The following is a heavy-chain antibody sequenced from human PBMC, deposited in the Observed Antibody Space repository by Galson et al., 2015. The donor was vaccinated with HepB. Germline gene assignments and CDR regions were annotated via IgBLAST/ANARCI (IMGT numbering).Heavy chain of an antibody. D-gene: IGHD5-18*01. V-gene: IGHV3-11*01. CDR3: ARGVQLWLIDY. CDR1: GFTFSSYG. CDR2: ISSSGSTI. Sequence: SLRLSCAASGFTFSSYGMRWIRQAPGKGLEWVSYISSSGSTIYYADSVKGRFTISRDNAKHSLYLQMNSLRAEDTAVYYCARGVQLWLIDYWGQGTLVTVSS. J-gene: IGHJ4*02.